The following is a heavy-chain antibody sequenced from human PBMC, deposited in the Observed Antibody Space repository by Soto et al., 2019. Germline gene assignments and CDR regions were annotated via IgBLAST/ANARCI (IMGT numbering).Heavy chain of an antibody. D-gene: IGHD7-27*01. Sequence: SETLSLTCAVSCGSISSSNWWSWVRQPPGKGLEWIGEIYHSGSTNYNPSLKSRVTISVDKSKNQFSLKLSSVTAADTAVYYCARAAELGYYYYGMDVWGQGTTVTVSS. V-gene: IGHV4-4*02. J-gene: IGHJ6*02. CDR1: CGSISSSNW. CDR3: ARAAELGYYYYGMDV. CDR2: IYHSGST.